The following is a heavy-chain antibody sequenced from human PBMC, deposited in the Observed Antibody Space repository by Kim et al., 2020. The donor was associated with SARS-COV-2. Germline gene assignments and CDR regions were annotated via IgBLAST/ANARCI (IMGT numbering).Heavy chain of an antibody. V-gene: IGHV3-43*01. CDR3: AKKGSGWYEEDRVY. J-gene: IGHJ4*02. D-gene: IGHD6-19*01. Sequence: AEAVKGRFTISRHNSKNSLYLQMNSLRTEDTALYYCAKKGSGWYEEDRVYWGQRTLVTVSS.